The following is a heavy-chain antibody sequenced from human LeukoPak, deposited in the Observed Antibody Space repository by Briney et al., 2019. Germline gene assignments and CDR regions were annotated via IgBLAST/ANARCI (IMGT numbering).Heavy chain of an antibody. CDR1: GFTVSSNY. CDR3: ARGTVSPRAGDLLYYYYYGMDV. D-gene: IGHD4-17*01. V-gene: IGHV3-66*01. CDR2: IYSGGST. J-gene: IGHJ6*02. Sequence: GGSLRLSCAASGFTVSSNYMSWVRQAPGKGLEWVSVIYSGGSTYYADSVKGRFTISRDNSKNTLYLQMNSLRAEDTAVYYCARGTVSPRAGDLLYYYYYGMDVWGQGTTVTVSS.